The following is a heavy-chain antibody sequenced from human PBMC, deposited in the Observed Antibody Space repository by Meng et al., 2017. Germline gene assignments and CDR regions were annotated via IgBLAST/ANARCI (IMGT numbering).Heavy chain of an antibody. Sequence: GESLKISCAASGFTFSNAWMSWVRQAPGKGLEWVGRIKSKTDGGTTDYAAPVKGRFTISRDDSKNTLYLQMNSLKTEDTAVYYCTTATVPATYYWGQGTLVTVS. CDR2: IKSKTDGGTT. CDR3: TTATVPATYY. CDR1: GFTFSNAW. J-gene: IGHJ4*02. D-gene: IGHD4-17*01. V-gene: IGHV3-15*01.